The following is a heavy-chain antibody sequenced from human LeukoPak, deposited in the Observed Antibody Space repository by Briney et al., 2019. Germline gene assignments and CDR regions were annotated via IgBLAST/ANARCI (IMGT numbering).Heavy chain of an antibody. CDR1: GFTFSSYA. Sequence: HGDSLKISCAASGFTFSSYAMSWVRQAPGKGLEWVSAISGSGGSTYYADSVKGRFTISRDNSKNTLYLQMNSMRAKDTAVYYCARARTWIQLWFLDYWGQGTLVTVSS. CDR3: ARARTWIQLWFLDY. V-gene: IGHV3-23*01. J-gene: IGHJ4*02. CDR2: ISGSGGST. D-gene: IGHD5-18*01.